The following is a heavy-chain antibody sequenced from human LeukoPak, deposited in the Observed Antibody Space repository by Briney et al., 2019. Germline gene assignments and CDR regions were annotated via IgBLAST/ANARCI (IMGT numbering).Heavy chain of an antibody. Sequence: GGSLRLSCAASGFTFSSYAMSWVRQAPGRGLEWVSGISGSDGSTNYADSVKGRFTISRENSKNTLYLQMNSLRAEDTAIYYCAREGSYLNTGASYYLHWFDPWGQGTLVTVSS. CDR2: ISGSDGST. J-gene: IGHJ5*02. D-gene: IGHD2-8*02. CDR1: GFTFSSYA. V-gene: IGHV3-23*01. CDR3: AREGSYLNTGASYYLHWFDP.